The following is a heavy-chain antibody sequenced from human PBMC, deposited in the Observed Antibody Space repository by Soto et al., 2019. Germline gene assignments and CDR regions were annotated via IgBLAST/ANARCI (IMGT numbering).Heavy chain of an antibody. CDR1: GFSLNTDGEG. D-gene: IGHD3-10*01. J-gene: IGHJ4*02. Sequence: QITLKESGPTQVKPTQTLTLTCSFSGFSLNTDGEGVGWVRQPPGEALEWLALIYWDDDERYSPSLKTRLTITKDGAKNQVVLIMTNMDPVDTATYYCAHSRNLITEDAQVGDFDYWGQGTLVTVSS. CDR3: AHSRNLITEDAQVGDFDY. CDR2: IYWDDDE. V-gene: IGHV2-5*02.